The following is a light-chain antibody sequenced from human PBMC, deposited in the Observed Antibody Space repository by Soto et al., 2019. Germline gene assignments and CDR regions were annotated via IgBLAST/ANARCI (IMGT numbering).Light chain of an antibody. CDR1: QSIDNR. CDR3: QQYYSWRT. CDR2: AAS. V-gene: IGKV3-15*01. J-gene: IGKJ1*01. Sequence: IGWPKFPATLSVPPGERATLSVRAGQSIDNRLAWYQQRPGQAPRLLIYAASTRATGIPARFSGSGSGTEFTLTISGLQSEDFGVYYCQQYYSWRTFGQGTKVDIK.